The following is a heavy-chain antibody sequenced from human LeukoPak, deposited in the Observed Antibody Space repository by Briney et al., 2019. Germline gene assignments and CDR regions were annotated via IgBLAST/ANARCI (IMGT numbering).Heavy chain of an antibody. D-gene: IGHD6-19*01. CDR1: GYTFIGYY. J-gene: IGHJ4*02. V-gene: IGHV1-2*02. Sequence: ASVKVSCKASGYTFIGYYMQWVRQAPGQGPEWMGWINPDSGGTNYAQKLQGRVTMTTDTSTSTAYMELRSLRSDDTAVYYCARAGHSSGWYAPDYWGQGTLVTVSS. CDR3: ARAGHSSGWYAPDY. CDR2: INPDSGGT.